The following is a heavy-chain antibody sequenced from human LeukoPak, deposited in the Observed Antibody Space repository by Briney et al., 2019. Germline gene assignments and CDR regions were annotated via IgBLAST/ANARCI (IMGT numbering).Heavy chain of an antibody. CDR3: ARGKYSNGWYYFDY. D-gene: IGHD6-19*01. V-gene: IGHV3-21*01. J-gene: IGHJ4*02. Sequence: PGGSLGLSCAASGFTFSSYSMNWVRQAPGKGLEWVSSISSGSTYIYYADSLKGRFTISRDNAKNSLNLQMNSLRAEDTVVYYCARGKYSNGWYYFDYWGQGTLVTVSS. CDR2: ISSGSTYI. CDR1: GFTFSSYS.